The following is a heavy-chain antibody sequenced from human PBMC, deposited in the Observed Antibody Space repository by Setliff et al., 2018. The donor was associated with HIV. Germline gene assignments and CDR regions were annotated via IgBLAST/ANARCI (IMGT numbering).Heavy chain of an antibody. CDR2: IYTTGST. Sequence: SETLSLTCTVSGGSISSFYWSWIRQPPGKGLEWIGYIYTTGSTNYNPSLRSRVTISVDTSKNQFSLKLSSATAADTAVYYCARDPPGGSYPYYFDYWGQGTLVTVSS. J-gene: IGHJ4*02. CDR1: GGSISSFY. D-gene: IGHD1-26*01. CDR3: ARDPPGGSYPYYFDY. V-gene: IGHV4-4*09.